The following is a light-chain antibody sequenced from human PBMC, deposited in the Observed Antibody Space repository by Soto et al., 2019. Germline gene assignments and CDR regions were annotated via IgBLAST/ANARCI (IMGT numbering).Light chain of an antibody. CDR3: MQALQTQLT. Sequence: DIVMTQSPLSLPVTPGEPASISCRSSQSLLHSNGYNYLDWYLQKPGQSPQLLIYLGSNRASGVPDRFSGSGSAKDFTLKVSRVEAEDVGVYYCMQALQTQLTLGQGPKVHIK. J-gene: IGKJ1*01. CDR2: LGS. CDR1: QSLLHSNGYNY. V-gene: IGKV2-28*01.